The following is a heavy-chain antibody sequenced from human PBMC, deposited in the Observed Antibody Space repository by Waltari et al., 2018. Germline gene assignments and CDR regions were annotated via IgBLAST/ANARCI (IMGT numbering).Heavy chain of an antibody. J-gene: IGHJ4*02. Sequence: QVQLVESGGGVVQPGRSLRLSCAASGFTFSSHAMHWVRQAPGKGLEWVAVVSYDGSNKYYADSVKGRFTISRDNSKDTLYLQMNSLRTDDTALYYCARDEYIDRNNWGSGDYWGQGTLVTVSS. D-gene: IGHD7-27*01. CDR2: VSYDGSNK. CDR1: GFTFSSHA. V-gene: IGHV3-30-3*01. CDR3: ARDEYIDRNNWGSGDY.